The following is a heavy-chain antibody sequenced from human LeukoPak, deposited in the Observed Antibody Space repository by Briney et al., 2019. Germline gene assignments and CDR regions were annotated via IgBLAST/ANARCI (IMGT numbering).Heavy chain of an antibody. Sequence: AGGSLRLSCAASGFTFSSYGMHWVRQAPGKGLEWVAFIRYDGSNKYYADSVKGRFTISRDNSKNMLYLQMNSLRAEDTAVYYCASALDYYDNRDIDYWGQGSLVTVSS. CDR2: IRYDGSNK. J-gene: IGHJ4*02. D-gene: IGHD3-22*01. CDR1: GFTFSSYG. CDR3: ASALDYYDNRDIDY. V-gene: IGHV3-30*02.